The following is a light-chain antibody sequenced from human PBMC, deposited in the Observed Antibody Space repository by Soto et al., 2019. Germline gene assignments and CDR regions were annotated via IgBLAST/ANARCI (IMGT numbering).Light chain of an antibody. J-gene: IGKJ4*01. CDR2: DAS. CDR3: KQYNNWPPRVT. Sequence: IVMTQSPATLSVSPGERATLSCRASQSVSSNFAWYQQKPGQAPRLLIYDASTRATCIPARFSGSGSGTEFTLTISCLQSKDFELYYGKQYNNWPPRVTFGGGTKVEIK. CDR1: QSVSSN. V-gene: IGKV3-15*01.